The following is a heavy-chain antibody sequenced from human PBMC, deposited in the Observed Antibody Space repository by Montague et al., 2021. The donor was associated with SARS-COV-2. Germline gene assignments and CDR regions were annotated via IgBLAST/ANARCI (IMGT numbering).Heavy chain of an antibody. V-gene: IGHV2-70*11. CDR1: GFSLSTSGMC. D-gene: IGHD3-22*01. CDR3: ARTPYYCDSSGYYYGAFDI. Sequence: PALVKPTQTLTLTCIFSGFSLSTSGMCVSWIRQPPGKALEWLARIDWDDDKYYSTSLKTRLTISKDTSKNQVVLTMTNMDPVDTATYYCARTPYYCDSSGYYYGAFDIWGQGTMVTVSS. J-gene: IGHJ3*02. CDR2: IDWDDDK.